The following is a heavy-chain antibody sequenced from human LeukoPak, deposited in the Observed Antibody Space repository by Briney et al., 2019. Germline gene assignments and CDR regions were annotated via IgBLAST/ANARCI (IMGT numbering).Heavy chain of an antibody. CDR1: GFTFSSHL. CDR3: AKDHYWSVDY. Sequence: GGSLRLSCAASGFTFSSHLMHWVRQAPGKGLVWVSRISSDGTYTNYADSVRGRFTISRDIAKNTLYLQMNSLRAEDTGVYYCAKDHYWSVDYWGRGTLVTVSS. D-gene: IGHD3-3*01. J-gene: IGHJ4*02. V-gene: IGHV3-74*01. CDR2: ISSDGTYT.